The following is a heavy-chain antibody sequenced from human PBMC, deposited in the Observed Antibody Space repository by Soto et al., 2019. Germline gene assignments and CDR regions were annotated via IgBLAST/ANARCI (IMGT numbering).Heavy chain of an antibody. CDR2: IYYTETT. V-gene: IGHV4-30-4*01. J-gene: IGHJ5*02. CDR3: ARQRRGGYWFDP. Sequence: PSETLSLTCAVSGVSVTNGDYYWTWMRQSPGKGLEWIGNIYYTETTNYNPSLNSRLSISIDTSRNQFSLQLTSVTAADTAIYYCARQRRGGYWFDPWGHGTLVTVSS. CDR1: GVSVTNGDYY.